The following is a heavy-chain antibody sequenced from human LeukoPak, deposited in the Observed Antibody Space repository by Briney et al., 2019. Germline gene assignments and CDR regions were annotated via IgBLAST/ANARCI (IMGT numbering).Heavy chain of an antibody. D-gene: IGHD2-2*01. V-gene: IGHV3-74*01. CDR2: INSDGSST. CDR3: ARETDCSSTSCYAGSDY. CDR1: GFTFSSYW. Sequence: GGSLRLSCAASGFTFSSYWMHWVRQASGKGLVWVSRINSDGSSTSYADSVKGRFTISRDNAKNTLYLQMNSLRAEDTAVYYCARETDCSSTSCYAGSDYWGQGTLVTVSS. J-gene: IGHJ4*02.